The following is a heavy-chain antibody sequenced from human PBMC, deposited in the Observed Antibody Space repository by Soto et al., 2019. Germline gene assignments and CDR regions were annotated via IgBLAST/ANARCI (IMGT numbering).Heavy chain of an antibody. D-gene: IGHD6-19*01. J-gene: IGHJ4*02. CDR2: SSGSGDST. CDR1: GFTFSSYA. CDR3: ARRSSGWYFDY. V-gene: IGHV3-23*01. Sequence: EVQLLESGGGLVQPGGSLRLSCAASGFTFSSYAMSWVRQAPGKGLEWVSASSGSGDSTYYADSVKGRFTISRDNSKNTLSLQMNRLIAEDTAVYYCARRSSGWYFDYWGQGTLVTVSS.